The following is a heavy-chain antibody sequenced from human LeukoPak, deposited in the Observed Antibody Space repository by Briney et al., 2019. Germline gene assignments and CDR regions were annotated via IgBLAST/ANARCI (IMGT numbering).Heavy chain of an antibody. J-gene: IGHJ4*02. V-gene: IGHV3-30*04. CDR3: ARDPRWLQAEFDY. Sequence: GGSLRLSCAASGFTFSSYAMHWVRQAPGKGLEWVAVISYDGSNKYYADSVKGRFTISRDNSKNTLYLQMNSLRAEDTAVYYCARDPRWLQAEFDYWGQGTLVTVSP. CDR2: ISYDGSNK. D-gene: IGHD5-24*01. CDR1: GFTFSSYA.